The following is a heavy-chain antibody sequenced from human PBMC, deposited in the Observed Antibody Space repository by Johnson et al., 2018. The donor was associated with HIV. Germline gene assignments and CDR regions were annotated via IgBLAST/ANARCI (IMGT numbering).Heavy chain of an antibody. CDR2: ISYDGSNK. J-gene: IGHJ3*02. CDR1: GFTFSSYA. Sequence: QMLLVESGGGVVQPGRSLRLSCAASGFTFSSYAIHWVRQAPGKGLEWVAAISYDGSNKYYADSVKGRFTISRDNSKNTLYLQMNSLKTEDTAVYSCTTDWGSYHEYAFDIWGQGTMVTVSS. V-gene: IGHV3-30-3*01. D-gene: IGHD1-26*01. CDR3: TTDWGSYHEYAFDI.